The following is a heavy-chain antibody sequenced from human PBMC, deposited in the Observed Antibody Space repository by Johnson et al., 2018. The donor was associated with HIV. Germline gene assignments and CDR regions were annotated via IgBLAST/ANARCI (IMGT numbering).Heavy chain of an antibody. CDR2: IYSDGTST. Sequence: MQLVESGGGLVQPGGSLRLSCAASGFTFSNYWMHWVRQVPGKGLEWVSRIYSDGTSTTYADSVKGRFTISRDNSKNTLYLQMNSLRAEDTAVYYCARDWGLYSSGWYRESDAFDIWGQGTMVTVSS. D-gene: IGHD6-19*01. CDR1: GFTFSNYW. J-gene: IGHJ3*02. CDR3: ARDWGLYSSGWYRESDAFDI. V-gene: IGHV3-74*01.